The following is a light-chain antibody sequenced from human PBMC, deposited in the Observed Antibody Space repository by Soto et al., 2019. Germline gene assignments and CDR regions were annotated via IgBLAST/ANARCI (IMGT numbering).Light chain of an antibody. V-gene: IGLV2-14*01. Sequence: QSALAQPAPVSVSPGQSIAISCTGSSSDVGIYNYVSWYQQHPGKVPKLIIYEVTNRPSGVSNRFSGSKSGNTASLTISGLQAEDEADYYCSSYTTSSTRVFGTGTKVTVL. J-gene: IGLJ1*01. CDR3: SSYTTSSTRV. CDR1: SSDVGIYNY. CDR2: EVT.